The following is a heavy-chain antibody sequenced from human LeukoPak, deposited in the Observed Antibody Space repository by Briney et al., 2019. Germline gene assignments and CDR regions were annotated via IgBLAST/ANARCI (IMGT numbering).Heavy chain of an antibody. J-gene: IGHJ6*03. CDR1: GFTFSSCW. D-gene: IGHD3-3*01. V-gene: IGHV3-7*01. Sequence: GGSLRLSCAASGFTFSSCWMSWVRQAPGKGLEWVANIKQDGSEKYYVDSVKGRFTISRDNAKNSLYLQMNSLRAEDTAVYYCARVGDFWSGYPPPYYMDVWGKGTTVTVSS. CDR2: IKQDGSEK. CDR3: ARVGDFWSGYPPPYYMDV.